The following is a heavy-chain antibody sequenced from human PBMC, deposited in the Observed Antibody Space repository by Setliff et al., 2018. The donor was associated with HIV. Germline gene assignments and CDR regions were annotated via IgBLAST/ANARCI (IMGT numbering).Heavy chain of an antibody. CDR1: GFTFGDYA. CDR3: ATDPFAPDYDVSTGVPLYA. Sequence: GGSLRLSCTASGFTFGDYAMSWVRQAPGKGLEWVGFIRSKAYGGTTEYAASVKGRFTISRDDSKSIAYLQMNSLKTEDTAVYYCATDPFAPDYDVSTGVPLYAWGQGTTVTVSS. CDR2: IRSKAYGGTT. V-gene: IGHV3-49*04. J-gene: IGHJ6*02. D-gene: IGHD3-9*01.